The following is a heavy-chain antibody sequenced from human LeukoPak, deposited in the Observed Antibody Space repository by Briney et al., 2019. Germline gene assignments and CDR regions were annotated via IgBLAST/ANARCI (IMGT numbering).Heavy chain of an antibody. CDR1: GFTVSSNY. V-gene: IGHV3-53*01. CDR3: ARGTVAGKAPY. D-gene: IGHD6-19*01. J-gene: IGHJ4*02. Sequence: GGSLRLSCAASGFTVSSNYMSWVRQAPGKGLEWVSIIYSGAGTYYADSVKGRFSISRDNAKNSLHLQMNSLRAEDTAVYYCARGTVAGKAPYWGQGTLVTVSS. CDR2: IYSGAGT.